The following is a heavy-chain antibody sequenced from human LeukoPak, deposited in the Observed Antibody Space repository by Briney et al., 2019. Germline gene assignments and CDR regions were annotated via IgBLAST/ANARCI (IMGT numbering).Heavy chain of an antibody. Sequence: GRSLRLSCAASGVIFSSYARGWGPQAPGKGLAWVASISYDGTNKYYADSVKGRFTTSRDDSKNTLYLQMNSLRTGDTAVYYCATSISVAENAFDIWGQGTMVTVSS. V-gene: IGHV3-30*04. J-gene: IGHJ3*02. D-gene: IGHD6-19*01. CDR3: ATSISVAENAFDI. CDR1: GVIFSSYA. CDR2: ISYDGTNK.